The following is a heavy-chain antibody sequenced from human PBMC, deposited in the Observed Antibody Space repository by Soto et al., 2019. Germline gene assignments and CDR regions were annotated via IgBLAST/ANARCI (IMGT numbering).Heavy chain of an antibody. CDR3: ARDPSYSYGMSKPHHDAFDI. Sequence: GGSLRLTCAASGFTFSDYYMSWIRQSPGKGLDWVSYISSSGSTIYYSDSVKGRFTISRDNAKNSLYLQMNSLRAEDPAVYYCARDPSYSYGMSKPHHDAFDIWGQGTMVPVSS. CDR2: ISSSGSTI. J-gene: IGHJ3*02. V-gene: IGHV3-11*01. CDR1: GFTFSDYY. D-gene: IGHD5-18*01.